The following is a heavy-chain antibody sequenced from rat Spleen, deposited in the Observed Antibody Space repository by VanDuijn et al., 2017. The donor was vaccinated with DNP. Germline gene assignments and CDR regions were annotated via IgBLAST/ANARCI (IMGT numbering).Heavy chain of an antibody. Sequence: EVKLVESGGGLVQPGRSLKLSCVASGFNFNDYWMGWVRQAPGKGLEWIGQIKKDSSTINYTPSLKDKFTISRDNAQNTLYLQMNKLGSEDIATYLCAKGPNYGGYSDYFDYWGQGVMVTVSS. V-gene: IGHV4-2*01. J-gene: IGHJ2*01. CDR1: GFNFNDYW. CDR3: AKGPNYGGYSDYFDY. D-gene: IGHD1-11*01. CDR2: IKKDSSTI.